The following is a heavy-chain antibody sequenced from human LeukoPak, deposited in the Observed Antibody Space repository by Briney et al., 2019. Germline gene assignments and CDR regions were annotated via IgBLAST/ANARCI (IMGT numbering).Heavy chain of an antibody. Sequence: PSETLSLTCTVSGGSISSGGYYWSWIRQHPGKGLEWIGSIYYSGSTYYNPSLKSRVTISVDTSKNQFSLKLSSVTAADTAVYYCARGVTTRYYYYYMDVWGKGTTVTVSS. D-gene: IGHD3-22*01. J-gene: IGHJ6*03. CDR1: GGSISSGGYY. V-gene: IGHV4-31*03. CDR2: IYYSGST. CDR3: ARGVTTRYYYYYMDV.